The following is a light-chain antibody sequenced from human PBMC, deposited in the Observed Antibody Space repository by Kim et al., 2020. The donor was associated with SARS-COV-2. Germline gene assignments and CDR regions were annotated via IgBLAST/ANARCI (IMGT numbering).Light chain of an antibody. Sequence: DIHLTQSPSTLSAFVGNRVTITCRASQSVDNWLAWYQQKPGKAPKLLIYQASKLASGVPSRFSGSGSGRDFTLTISNLQPDDSAIYYCKQYETYWTFGPGTKVDIK. V-gene: IGKV1-5*03. CDR1: QSVDNW. CDR2: QAS. J-gene: IGKJ1*01. CDR3: KQYETYWT.